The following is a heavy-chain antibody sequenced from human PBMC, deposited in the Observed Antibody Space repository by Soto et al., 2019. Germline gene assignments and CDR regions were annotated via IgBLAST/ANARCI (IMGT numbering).Heavy chain of an antibody. CDR2: INHRGST. CDR1: GGSFSGYY. J-gene: IGHJ6*02. V-gene: IGHV4-34*01. D-gene: IGHD5-18*01. Sequence: PSETLSLTCAVYGGSFSGYYWSWIRQPPGKGLEWIGEINHRGSTNYNPSHKSRVTISVDTSKNQFSLKLSSVTAADTAVYYCASPFFRGYSYGPKYYYYGMDVWGQGTTVTVSS. CDR3: ASPFFRGYSYGPKYYYYGMDV.